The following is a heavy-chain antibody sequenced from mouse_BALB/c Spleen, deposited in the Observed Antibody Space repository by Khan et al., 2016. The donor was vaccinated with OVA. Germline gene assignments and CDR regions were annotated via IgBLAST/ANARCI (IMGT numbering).Heavy chain of an antibody. CDR1: GYSITTDYA. CDR3: ARVYGEAFDY. Sequence: EVKLLESGPGLVKPSQSLSLTCTVTGYSITTDYAWNWIRQFPGNKLEWMGYISYSGNTKYNPPLKSRISITRDTSKNQFFLQLKSVTTEDTARYYCARVYGEAFDYWGQGTTLTVSS. D-gene: IGHD1-1*01. J-gene: IGHJ2*01. CDR2: ISYSGNT. V-gene: IGHV3-2*02.